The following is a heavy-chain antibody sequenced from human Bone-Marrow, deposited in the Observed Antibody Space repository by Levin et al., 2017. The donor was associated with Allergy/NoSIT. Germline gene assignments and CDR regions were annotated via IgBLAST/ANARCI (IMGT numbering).Heavy chain of an antibody. Sequence: PAGGSLRLSCAASGFTVEDYGMHWVRQAPGKGLEWVSGISGRSGSIAYADSVKGRFTISRDNAKNSLYLQMNSLRAEDTALYYCAKDVVARDYYGMDVWGQGTTVTVSS. V-gene: IGHV3-9*01. CDR2: ISGRSGSI. J-gene: IGHJ6*02. D-gene: IGHD2-2*01. CDR3: AKDVVARDYYGMDV. CDR1: GFTVEDYG.